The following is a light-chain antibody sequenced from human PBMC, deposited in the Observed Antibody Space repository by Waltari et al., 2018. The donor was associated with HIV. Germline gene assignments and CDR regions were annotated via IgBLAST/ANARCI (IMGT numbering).Light chain of an antibody. CDR1: SSDVGGYNY. CDR2: DVS. J-gene: IGLJ3*02. CDR3: SSYTSSSTPWV. Sequence: QSALTQPASVSGSPGQSITISCTGTSSDVGGYNYVSWYQQHPGKAPKLMIYDVSKRPSGVSNRFSGSKSGNTASLTISGLQAEDEADCYCSSYTSSSTPWVFGGGTKLTVL. V-gene: IGLV2-14*01.